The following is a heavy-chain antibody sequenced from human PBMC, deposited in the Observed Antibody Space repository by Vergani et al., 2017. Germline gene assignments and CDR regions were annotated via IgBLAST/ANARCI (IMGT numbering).Heavy chain of an antibody. Sequence: QVQLQESGPGLVKPSETLSPTCTVSGGSISSYYWSWIRQPPGKGLGWIGYIYYSGRTNYNPSLKSRVTISVDTSKNQFSLKLSSVTAADTAVYYCARGGAYDAWVFDYWGQGTLVTVSS. V-gene: IGHV4-59*01. CDR2: IYYSGRT. J-gene: IGHJ4*02. CDR3: ARGGAYDAWVFDY. CDR1: GGSISSYY. D-gene: IGHD1-1*01.